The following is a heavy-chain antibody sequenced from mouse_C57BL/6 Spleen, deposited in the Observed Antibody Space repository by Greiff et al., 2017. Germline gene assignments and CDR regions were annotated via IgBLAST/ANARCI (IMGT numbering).Heavy chain of an antibody. J-gene: IGHJ2*01. D-gene: IGHD2-4*01. Sequence: QVQLQQPGAELVRPGSSVKLSCKASGYTFTSYWMHWVKQRPIQGLEWIGNIDPSDSETHYNQKFKDKATLTVDKSSSTAYMQPSSLTSEDSAGYYCARDDYGGVFDYWGQGTTLTVSS. CDR1: GYTFTSYW. V-gene: IGHV1-52*01. CDR2: IDPSDSET. CDR3: ARDDYGGVFDY.